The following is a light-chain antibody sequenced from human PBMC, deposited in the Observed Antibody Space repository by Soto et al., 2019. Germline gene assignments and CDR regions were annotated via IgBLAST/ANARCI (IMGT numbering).Light chain of an antibody. Sequence: AIQLTQSPSSLSASVGDRVTITCRASRGISSYLAWYQQKPGKAPKLLIYAASSLQSGVPPRFSGSGSGTDFTLTISSLQPEDFATYYCLQDYNYPYTFGQGTKLEIK. CDR3: LQDYNYPYT. CDR2: AAS. V-gene: IGKV1-6*01. J-gene: IGKJ2*01. CDR1: RGISSY.